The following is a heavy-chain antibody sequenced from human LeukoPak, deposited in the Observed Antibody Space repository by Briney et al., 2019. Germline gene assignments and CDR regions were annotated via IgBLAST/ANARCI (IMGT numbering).Heavy chain of an antibody. CDR2: FDPEDGET. Sequence: ASVKVSCTVSGYTLTELSMHWVRQAPGKGREWMGGFDPEDGETIYAQKFQGRVTMTEDTSTDTAYMELSSLRSEDTAVYYCATPGSGSYYPSWVYQHWGQGTLVTVSS. V-gene: IGHV1-24*01. CDR1: GYTLTELS. CDR3: ATPGSGSYYPSWVYQH. D-gene: IGHD3-10*01. J-gene: IGHJ1*01.